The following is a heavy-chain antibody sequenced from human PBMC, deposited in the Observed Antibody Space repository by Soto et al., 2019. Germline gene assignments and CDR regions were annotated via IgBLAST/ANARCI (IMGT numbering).Heavy chain of an antibody. CDR1: GGSFSGYY. J-gene: IGHJ4*02. Sequence: PSETLSLTXAVYGGSFSGYYWSWIRQPPGKGLEWIGEINHSGSTNYNPSLKSRVTISVDTSKNQFSLKLSSVTAADTAVYYCARKYYDILTGYYRGAYFDYWGQGTLVTVSS. D-gene: IGHD3-9*01. V-gene: IGHV4-34*01. CDR2: INHSGST. CDR3: ARKYYDILTGYYRGAYFDY.